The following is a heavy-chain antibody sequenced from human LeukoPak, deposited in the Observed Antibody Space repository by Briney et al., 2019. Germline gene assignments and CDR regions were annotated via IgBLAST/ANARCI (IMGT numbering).Heavy chain of an antibody. V-gene: IGHV3-43*02. Sequence: GGSLRLSCAASGFTFDGYAMHWVRQAAGKGLEWVSVINGDGGSTYYADSVKGRFTISRDNSKNSLYLQMNSLRTEDTALYYCAKDKKWDGYTFFDYWGQGTLVTVSS. CDR3: AKDKKWDGYTFFDY. CDR1: GFTFDGYA. J-gene: IGHJ4*02. D-gene: IGHD5-24*01. CDR2: INGDGGST.